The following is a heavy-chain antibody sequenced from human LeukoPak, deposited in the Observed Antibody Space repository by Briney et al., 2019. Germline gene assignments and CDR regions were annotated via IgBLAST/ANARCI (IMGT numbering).Heavy chain of an antibody. CDR2: MYYTGST. CDR3: ARGCSSTSCWLRMDV. Sequence: PSETLSLTCTVSGGSTASSSHYWGWIRQSPGKGLEWIAIMYYTGSTYYNPPLKSRVTMSIDMSKNQFSLKLNSLTAADTAVYYCARGCSSTSCWLRMDVWGQGTTVTVSS. CDR1: GGSTASSSHY. J-gene: IGHJ6*02. D-gene: IGHD2-2*01. V-gene: IGHV4-39*07.